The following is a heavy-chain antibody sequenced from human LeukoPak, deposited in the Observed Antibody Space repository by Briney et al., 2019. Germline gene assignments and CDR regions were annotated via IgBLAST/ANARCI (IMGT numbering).Heavy chain of an antibody. CDR3: ARAPSGCSGGSCYSDAFDI. J-gene: IGHJ3*02. V-gene: IGHV1-2*02. D-gene: IGHD2-15*01. CDR1: GYTFTGYY. CDR2: INPNSGGT. Sequence: ASVKVSCKASGYTFTGYYMHWVRQAPGQGLEWMGWINPNSGGTNYAQKFQGRVTMTRDTFISTAYMELSRLRSDDTAVYYCARAPSGCSGGSCYSDAFDIWGQGTMVTVSS.